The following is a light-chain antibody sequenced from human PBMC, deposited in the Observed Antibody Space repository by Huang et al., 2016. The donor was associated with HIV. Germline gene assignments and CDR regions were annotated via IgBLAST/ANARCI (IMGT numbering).Light chain of an antibody. V-gene: IGKV3-11*01. CDR3: QQRNNWPPFT. Sequence: EIVLTQSPATLSLSPGERATLSCRASKSVSNYLAWYQQRPGRAPRLLIYDASNRATGIPARFSGSGSGTDFTLTISSLEPEDFAVYYCQQRNNWPPFTFGPGTKVDMK. J-gene: IGKJ3*01. CDR1: KSVSNY. CDR2: DAS.